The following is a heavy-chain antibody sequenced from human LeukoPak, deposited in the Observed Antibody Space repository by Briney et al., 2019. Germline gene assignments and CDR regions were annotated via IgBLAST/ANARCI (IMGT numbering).Heavy chain of an antibody. J-gene: IGHJ4*02. V-gene: IGHV1-69*05. CDR3: ARDRVWYSNYGDNYYFDY. D-gene: IGHD4-23*01. CDR2: IITIFGTA. CDR1: GGTFSSYA. Sequence: SSVKVSCKASGGTFSSYAISWVRQAPGQGLEWMGRIITIFGTANYAQKFQGRVTITTDESTSTAYMELSSLRSEDTAVYYCARDRVWYSNYGDNYYFDYWGQGTLVTVSS.